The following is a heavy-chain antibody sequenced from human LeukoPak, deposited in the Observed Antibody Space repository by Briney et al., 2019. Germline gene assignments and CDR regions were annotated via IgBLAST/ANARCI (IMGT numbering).Heavy chain of an antibody. Sequence: GGSLRLSCATSGFTFSSNWMSWVRHVPGRGLDWVANIKPDGSAQYYAASVKGRFAISRDNSKNTLYLQMNSLRAEDTAVYYCARDECSGGSCYIDYWGQGTLVTVSS. CDR1: GFTFSSNW. D-gene: IGHD2-15*01. CDR2: IKPDGSAQ. V-gene: IGHV3-7*01. J-gene: IGHJ4*02. CDR3: ARDECSGGSCYIDY.